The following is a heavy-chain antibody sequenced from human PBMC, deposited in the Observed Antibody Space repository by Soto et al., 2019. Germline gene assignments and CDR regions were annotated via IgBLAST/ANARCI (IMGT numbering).Heavy chain of an antibody. D-gene: IGHD3-22*01. J-gene: IGHJ4*02. Sequence: GGSLSLSCAASGFTFSKFWMQWVRQAPGEGPVWVSRIENDGVTTNYADSVKGRFTISRDNAKNTLYLQMDSLRAEDTAVYYCTRDDRGYQSFDYWGQGTLVTVSS. CDR2: IENDGVTT. CDR1: GFTFSKFW. CDR3: TRDDRGYQSFDY. V-gene: IGHV3-74*01.